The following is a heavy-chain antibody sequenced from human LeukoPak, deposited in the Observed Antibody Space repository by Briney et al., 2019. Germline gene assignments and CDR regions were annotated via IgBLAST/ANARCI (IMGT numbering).Heavy chain of an antibody. CDR3: ARDLGQYYDTSDNWFDP. D-gene: IGHD3-22*01. CDR1: GFTFSNYG. V-gene: IGHV3-74*01. CDR2: INSEGINT. Sequence: GGSLRLSCAASGFTFSNYGVHWVGQAPGKGLVWVSLINSEGINTSYADSVKGRFTISRDNAKNTLNLQMNSLRAEDTAVYYCARDLGQYYDTSDNWFDPWGQGTLVTVSS. J-gene: IGHJ5*02.